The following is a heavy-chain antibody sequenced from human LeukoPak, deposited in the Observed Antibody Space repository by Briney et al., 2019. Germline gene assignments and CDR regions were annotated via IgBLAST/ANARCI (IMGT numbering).Heavy chain of an antibody. CDR2: IIPIFGTA. V-gene: IGHV1-69*13. D-gene: IGHD4-23*01. CDR1: GGTFSSYA. CDR3: ARERGGEGWFDP. J-gene: IGHJ5*02. Sequence: ASVKVTCKASGGTFSSYAISWVRQAPGQGLEWMGGIIPIFGTANYAQKFQGRVTITADESTSTAYMELSSLRSEDTAVYYCARERGGEGWFDPWGQGTLVTVSS.